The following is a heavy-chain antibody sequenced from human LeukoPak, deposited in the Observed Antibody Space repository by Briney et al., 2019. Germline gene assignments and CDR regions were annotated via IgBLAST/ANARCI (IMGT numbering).Heavy chain of an antibody. CDR1: GFTFSSYA. Sequence: GGSLRLSCAASGFTFSSYAVSWVRQAPGKGLEWVSSISGSGGSTYSADSVTGRFTISRDNSKNALFLQMHSLRAEDTAVYYCAKDILTYYYGSSGYYFDTWGQGTLVTVSS. V-gene: IGHV3-23*01. J-gene: IGHJ4*02. CDR2: ISGSGGST. CDR3: AKDILTYYYGSSGYYFDT. D-gene: IGHD3-10*01.